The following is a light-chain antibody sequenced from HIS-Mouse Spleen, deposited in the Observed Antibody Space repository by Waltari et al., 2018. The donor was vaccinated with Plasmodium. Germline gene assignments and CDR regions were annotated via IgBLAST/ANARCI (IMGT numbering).Light chain of an antibody. CDR1: QDISNY. CDR3: QQYNSYSWT. Sequence: DIQMTQSPSSLSASVGDRVTITFQASQDISNYLNWYQQKPGKAPKPLIYDASNLETGVPSRFSGSGSGTDFTFTISSLQPEDIATYYCQQYNSYSWTFGQGTKVEIK. V-gene: IGKV1-33*01. CDR2: DAS. J-gene: IGKJ1*01.